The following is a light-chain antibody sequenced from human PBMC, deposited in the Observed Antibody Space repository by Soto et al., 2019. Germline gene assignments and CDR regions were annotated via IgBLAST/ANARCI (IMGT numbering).Light chain of an antibody. Sequence: EMVMTQSPGTPSFSPGERATPSRRASQRVTSSYLAWYQQKPGQPPRLLIYDASNRATGIPDRFSGSESGTEFTLTISSLQPDDFATYYCQQYNSYWAFGQGTKVDIK. CDR3: QQYNSYWA. CDR2: DAS. V-gene: IGKV3-20*01. J-gene: IGKJ1*01. CDR1: QRVTSSY.